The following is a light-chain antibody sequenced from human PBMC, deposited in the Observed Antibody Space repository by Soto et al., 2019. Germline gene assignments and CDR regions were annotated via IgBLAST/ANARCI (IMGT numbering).Light chain of an antibody. CDR1: QSVRSN. CDR3: QQLNSYPLT. J-gene: IGKJ4*01. Sequence: EVVMTQSPATLSVSPGERVTLSCRASQSVRSNLAWYQQKPGQSPRLLIYGASTRATGIPARFSGSGSGTEFTLTISSLQSEDFAVYYCQQLNSYPLTFGGGTTVEIK. V-gene: IGKV3-15*01. CDR2: GAS.